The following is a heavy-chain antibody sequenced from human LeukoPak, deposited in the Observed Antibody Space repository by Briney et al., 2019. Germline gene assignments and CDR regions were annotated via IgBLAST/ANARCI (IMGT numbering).Heavy chain of an antibody. D-gene: IGHD3-22*01. CDR2: IIPIFGTA. J-gene: IGHJ3*02. CDR1: GGTFSRYA. V-gene: IGHV1-69*13. CDR3: AAGEYYYDSSGFPLSRTFDI. Sequence: SVKVSCKASGGTFSRYAISWVRQAPGQGLEWMGGIIPIFGTANYAQKFQGRVTITADESTSTAYMELSSLRSEDTAVYYCAAGEYYYDSSGFPLSRTFDIWGQGTMVTVSS.